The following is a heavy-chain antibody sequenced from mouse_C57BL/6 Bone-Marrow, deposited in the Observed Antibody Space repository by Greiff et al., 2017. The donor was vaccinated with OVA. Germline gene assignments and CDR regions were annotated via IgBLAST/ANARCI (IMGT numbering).Heavy chain of an antibody. D-gene: IGHD2-3*01. CDR1: GFTFSNYW. Sequence: EVKLEESGGGLVQPGGSMKLSCVASGFTFSNYWMNWVRQSPEKGLEWVAQIRLKSDNYATHYAESVKGRFTISRDDSKSSVYLQMNNLRAEDTGIYYCTLDGDYYAMDYWGQGTSVTVSS. V-gene: IGHV6-3*01. CDR3: TLDGDYYAMDY. J-gene: IGHJ4*01. CDR2: IRLKSDNYAT.